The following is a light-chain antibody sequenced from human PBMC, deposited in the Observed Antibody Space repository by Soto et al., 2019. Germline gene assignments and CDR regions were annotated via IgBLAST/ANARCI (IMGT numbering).Light chain of an antibody. J-gene: IGKJ1*01. CDR1: QSISAW. CDR2: DAY. V-gene: IGKV1-5*01. CDR3: QQYNSYPWT. Sequence: DIQMTQSPSTLSASVGDRLTITCRASQSISAWLAWYQQKPGKAPKLLIYDAYILQIGVPSRFSGSGSGTSFTLTISSLQPGDFATYYCQQYNSYPWTFGQGTKVEDK.